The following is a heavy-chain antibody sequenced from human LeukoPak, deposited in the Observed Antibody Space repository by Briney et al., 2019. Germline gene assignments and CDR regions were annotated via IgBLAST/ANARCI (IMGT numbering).Heavy chain of an antibody. CDR1: RYTLSELS. CDR3: ATDRARRHDYGFLDWLDT. Sequence: GASVKVSCKVSRYTLSELSMHWVRQAPGKGLEWMGGFDPEDGETIYAQKFRGRVTMTEDTSTDTAYMELSSLRSEDTAVYYCATDRARRHDYGFLDWLDTWGQGTLVTVSS. D-gene: IGHD3-3*01. V-gene: IGHV1-24*01. J-gene: IGHJ5*02. CDR2: FDPEDGET.